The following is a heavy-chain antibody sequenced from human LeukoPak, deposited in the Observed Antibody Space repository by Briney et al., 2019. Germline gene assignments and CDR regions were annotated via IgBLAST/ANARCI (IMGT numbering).Heavy chain of an antibody. J-gene: IGHJ4*02. D-gene: IGHD4-23*01. CDR1: GYTLTELS. Sequence: GASVKVSCKVSGYTLTELSMHWVRQAPGKGLEWMGGFDPEDGETIYAQKFQGRVTMTEDTSTDTAYMELSSLRSEDTAVYYCATARRDYGGSPYFDYWGQGTLVTVSS. CDR3: ATARRDYGGSPYFDY. CDR2: FDPEDGET. V-gene: IGHV1-24*01.